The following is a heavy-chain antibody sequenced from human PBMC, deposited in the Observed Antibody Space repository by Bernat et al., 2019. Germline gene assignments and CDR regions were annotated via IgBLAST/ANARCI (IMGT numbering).Heavy chain of an antibody. CDR2: ISYDGSNK. J-gene: IGHJ6*02. CDR3: ARPREVTPRYYGMDV. Sequence: QVQLVEGGGGGGKGGRSLRLSCAGEGFTFSSYAMHWVRQAPGKGLDWVAVISYDGSNKYYADSVKGRFTISRDNSKNTLYLQMNSLRAEDTAVYYCARPREVTPRYYGMDVWGQGTTVTVSS. CDR1: GFTFSSYA. D-gene: IGHD4-23*01. V-gene: IGHV3-30-3*01.